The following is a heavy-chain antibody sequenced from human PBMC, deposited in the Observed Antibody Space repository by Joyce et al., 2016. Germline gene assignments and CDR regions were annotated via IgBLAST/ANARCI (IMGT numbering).Heavy chain of an antibody. J-gene: IGHJ4*02. CDR3: ARQGADYDRSGLVDS. CDR1: GDSIINGDYY. Sequence: QVQLQESGPGLVKPSQTLSLTCSVSGDSIINGDYYWTWIRQPPGKGLEWIGYTHSTAGTFYKSSLQSRLSMSIDRFKNQLSLQLTSVTAADTAVYYCARQGADYDRSGLVDSWGQGTLVLVSS. V-gene: IGHV4-30-4*01. CDR2: THSTAGT. D-gene: IGHD3-22*01.